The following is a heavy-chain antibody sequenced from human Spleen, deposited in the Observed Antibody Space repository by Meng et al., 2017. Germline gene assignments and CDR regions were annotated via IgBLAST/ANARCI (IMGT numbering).Heavy chain of an antibody. D-gene: IGHD3-22*01. CDR3: ARRGSYYDTNGYYYFDY. CDR1: GGSVSGYF. V-gene: IGHV4-59*08. J-gene: IGHJ4*02. CDR2: IDYSGST. Sequence: QVQLRESGPGLVRPSETLSLTCPVSGGSVSGYFWSWVRQPPGKGLEWIGYIDYSGSTNYNPSLKSRVTISTDTSKNQFSLKLTSVTATDTAVYFCARRGSYYDTNGYYYFDYWGQGTLVTVSS.